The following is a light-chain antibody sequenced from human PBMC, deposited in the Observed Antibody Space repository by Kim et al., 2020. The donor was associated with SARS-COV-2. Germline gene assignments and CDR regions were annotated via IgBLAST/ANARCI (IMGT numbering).Light chain of an antibody. J-gene: IGLJ3*02. CDR1: SLRSYY. CDR2: GKN. Sequence: LGQTVRITCQGDSLRSYYASWYQQKPGQAPVLVIYGKNNRPSGIPDRFSGSSSGNTASLTITGAQAEEEADYYCNSRDSSGNHLGVFGGGTQLTVL. V-gene: IGLV3-19*01. CDR3: NSRDSSGNHLGV.